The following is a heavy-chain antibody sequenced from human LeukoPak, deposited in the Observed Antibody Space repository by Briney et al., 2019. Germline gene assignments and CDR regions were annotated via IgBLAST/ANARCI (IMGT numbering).Heavy chain of an antibody. Sequence: ASVKVSCKASGYTFTGYYMHWVRHAPGQGLEWMGWINPNSGGTNYAQKFEGRVTMTRDTSISTAYMELSRLRSDDTAVYYCARDLFLYYYDSSGYYYDYWGQGTLVTVSS. CDR2: INPNSGGT. V-gene: IGHV1-2*02. D-gene: IGHD3-22*01. J-gene: IGHJ4*02. CDR3: ARDLFLYYYDSSGYYYDY. CDR1: GYTFTGYY.